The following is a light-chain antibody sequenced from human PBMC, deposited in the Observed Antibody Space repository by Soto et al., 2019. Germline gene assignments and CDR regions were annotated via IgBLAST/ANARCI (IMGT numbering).Light chain of an antibody. J-gene: IGKJ4*01. V-gene: IGKV1-5*03. Sequence: DIQMTKSPSTLSASVGDRVTITCRASQSISSWLAWYQQKPGKAPKLLSYKASSLESGVPSRFSGSGSGTDFTLTISSLQPEDVAAYYCQKYNSAPLTFGGGTKVDI. CDR2: KAS. CDR1: QSISSW. CDR3: QKYNSAPLT.